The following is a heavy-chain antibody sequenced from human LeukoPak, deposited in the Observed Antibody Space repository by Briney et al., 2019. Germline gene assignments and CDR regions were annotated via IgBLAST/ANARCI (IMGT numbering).Heavy chain of an antibody. CDR2: ISYDGSNK. V-gene: IGHV3-30-3*01. J-gene: IGHJ3*02. Sequence: PGKSLRLSCAASGFTFSGYPIHWVRQAPGKGLEWVAVISYDGSNKYYADSVKGRFTISRDNSKNTLYLQMNSLRAEDTAVYYCARGLIRVSAFDIWGQGAMVTVSS. CDR1: GFTFSGYP. D-gene: IGHD3-16*01. CDR3: ARGLIRVSAFDI.